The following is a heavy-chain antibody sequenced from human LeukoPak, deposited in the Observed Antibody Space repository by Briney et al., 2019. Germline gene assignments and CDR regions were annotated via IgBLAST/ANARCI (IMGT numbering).Heavy chain of an antibody. CDR1: GFTFSSYS. CDR3: GRVGGGVGAIDY. CDR2: ISSSSSYI. D-gene: IGHD1-26*01. V-gene: IGHV3-21*01. Sequence: GGSLRLSCAASGFTFSSYSMNWVRQAPGKGLEWVSSISSSSSYIYYADSVKGRFTISRDNAKNSLYLQMNSLRAEDTAVYYCGRVGGGVGAIDYWGQGTLVTVSS. J-gene: IGHJ4*02.